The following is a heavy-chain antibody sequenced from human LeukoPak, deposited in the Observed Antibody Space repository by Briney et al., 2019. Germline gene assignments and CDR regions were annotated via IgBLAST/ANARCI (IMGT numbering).Heavy chain of an antibody. V-gene: IGHV3-23*01. Sequence: GGSLRLSCATSGFTFSSYAMSWVRQAPGKGLEWVSAITGSGGNTYYADSVKGRFTISRDNSKNTLYLQMSSLRVEDTALYYCAKSVLGRVVVDFDYWGHGNLVTVSS. J-gene: IGHJ4*01. CDR3: AKSVLGRVVVDFDY. D-gene: IGHD3-3*01. CDR2: ITGSGGNT. CDR1: GFTFSSYA.